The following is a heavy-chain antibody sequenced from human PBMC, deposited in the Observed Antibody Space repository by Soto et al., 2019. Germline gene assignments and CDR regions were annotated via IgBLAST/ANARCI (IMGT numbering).Heavy chain of an antibody. CDR3: AKGSSLTTPSPDAFDI. J-gene: IGHJ3*02. Sequence: GGSLRLSCAASGFTFDDYAMHWVRQAPGKGLEWVSGISWNSGSIGYADSVKGRFTISRDNAKNSLYLQMNSLRAEDTALYYCAKGSSLTTPSPDAFDIWGQGKMVTVSS. CDR2: ISWNSGSI. CDR1: GFTFDDYA. V-gene: IGHV3-9*01. D-gene: IGHD4-17*01.